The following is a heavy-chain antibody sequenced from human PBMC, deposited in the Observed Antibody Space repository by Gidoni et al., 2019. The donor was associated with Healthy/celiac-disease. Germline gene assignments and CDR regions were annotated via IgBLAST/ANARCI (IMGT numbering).Heavy chain of an antibody. V-gene: IGHV3-30-3*01. CDR1: GFTFSSYA. D-gene: IGHD1-26*01. Sequence: QVQLVESGGGVVQPGRSLRLSCAASGFTFSSYAMHWVRQAPGKGLEWVAVISYDGSNKYYADSVKGRFTISRDNSKNTLYLQMNSLRAEDTAVYYCARVGGLVGLVYYGMDVWGQGTTVTVSS. CDR3: ARVGGLVGLVYYGMDV. CDR2: ISYDGSNK. J-gene: IGHJ6*02.